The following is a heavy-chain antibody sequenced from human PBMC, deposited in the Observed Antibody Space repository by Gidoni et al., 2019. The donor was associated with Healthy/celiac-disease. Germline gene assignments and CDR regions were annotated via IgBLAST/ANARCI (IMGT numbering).Heavy chain of an antibody. CDR2: ISGSGGST. Sequence: EVQLLESGGGLVQPGGSLILSCAASGFTFSSYAMSWVRQAPGKGLEWVSAISGSGGSTYYADSVKGRFTISRDNSKNTLYLQMNSLRAEDTAVYYCAKDPSVLLWFGELSLSNYYYGMDVWGQGTTVTVSS. CDR1: GFTFSSYA. V-gene: IGHV3-23*01. CDR3: AKDPSVLLWFGELSLSNYYYGMDV. D-gene: IGHD3-10*01. J-gene: IGHJ6*02.